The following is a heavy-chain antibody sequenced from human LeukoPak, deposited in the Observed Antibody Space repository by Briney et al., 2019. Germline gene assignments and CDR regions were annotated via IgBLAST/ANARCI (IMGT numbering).Heavy chain of an antibody. V-gene: IGHV4-39*07. CDR2: IYYSGST. D-gene: IGHD5-24*01. CDR3: ARGAARWLLGY. CDR1: GGSISSSSYY. Sequence: PSETLSLTCTVSGGSISSSSYYWGWIRQPPGKGLEWIGSIYYSGSTYYNPSLKSRVTISVDTSKNQFSLKLSSVTAADTAVYYCARGAARWLLGYWGQGTLVTVSS. J-gene: IGHJ4*02.